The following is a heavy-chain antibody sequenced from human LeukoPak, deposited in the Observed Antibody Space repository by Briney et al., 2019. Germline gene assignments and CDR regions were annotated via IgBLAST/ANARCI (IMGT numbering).Heavy chain of an antibody. D-gene: IGHD6-19*01. V-gene: IGHV5-51*01. Sequence: GESLQISCQGSGSIFTSYWIGWVRQLPGKGVEWMGIFYPGDSDTRYSPSFQGQVTISADKSISTAYLQWSSLKASDSAIYYCARLGSGWQIYYWGQGTLVPVSS. CDR1: GSIFTSYW. CDR2: FYPGDSDT. CDR3: ARLGSGWQIYY. J-gene: IGHJ4*02.